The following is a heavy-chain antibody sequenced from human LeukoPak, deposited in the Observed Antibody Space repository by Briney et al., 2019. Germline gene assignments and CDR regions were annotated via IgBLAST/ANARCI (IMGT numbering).Heavy chain of an antibody. D-gene: IGHD3-16*01. J-gene: IGHJ5*02. V-gene: IGHV4-39*01. CDR1: GGSISSSSYY. Sequence: SETLSLTCTVSGGSISSSSYYWGWIRQPPGKGLEWIGSIYYSGSTYYNPSLKSRVTISVDTSKNQFSLKLSSVTAADTAVYYCARTPGIDDYNWFDPWGQGTLVTVSS. CDR2: IYYSGST. CDR3: ARTPGIDDYNWFDP.